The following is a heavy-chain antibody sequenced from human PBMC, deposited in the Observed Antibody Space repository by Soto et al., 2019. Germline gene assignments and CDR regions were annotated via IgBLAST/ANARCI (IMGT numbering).Heavy chain of an antibody. CDR2: IWYDGSNK. CDR3: ARDGYCSGGSCYPLPVSHY. D-gene: IGHD2-15*01. V-gene: IGHV3-33*01. CDR1: GFTFSSYG. Sequence: GGSLRLSCAASGFTFSSYGMHWVRQAPGKGLEWVAVIWYDGSNKYYADSVKGRFTISRDNSKNTLYLQMNSLRAEDTAVYYCARDGYCSGGSCYPLPVSHYWGQGPLVTVSS. J-gene: IGHJ4*02.